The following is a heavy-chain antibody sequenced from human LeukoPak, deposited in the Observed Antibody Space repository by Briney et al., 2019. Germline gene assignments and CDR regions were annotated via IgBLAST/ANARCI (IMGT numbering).Heavy chain of an antibody. V-gene: IGHV3-9*03. D-gene: IGHD1-1*01. CDR2: ISWNSGSI. CDR3: AKGGGGTNYYYMDV. CDR1: GFTFDDYA. Sequence: GGSLRLSCAASGFTFDDYAMHWVRQAPGKGLEWVSAISWNSGSIGYADSVKGRFTISRDNAKNSLYLQMNSLRADDMALYYCAKGGGGTNYYYMDVWGKGTTVTVSS. J-gene: IGHJ6*03.